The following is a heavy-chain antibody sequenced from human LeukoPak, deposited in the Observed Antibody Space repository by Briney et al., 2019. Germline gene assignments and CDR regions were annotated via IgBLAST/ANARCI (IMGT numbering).Heavy chain of an antibody. CDR3: ARRRRHLEWLPTFFDY. D-gene: IGHD3-3*01. Sequence: SETLSLTCAVYGGSFNYYHWSWIRQPPGKGLEWIGEVHHSGSTNYNPSLKSRVTISLDTSKKQFSLKLSSVTAADTAVYFCARRRRHLEWLPTFFDYWGQGTLDTVSS. J-gene: IGHJ4*02. V-gene: IGHV4-34*01. CDR1: GGSFNYYH. CDR2: VHHSGST.